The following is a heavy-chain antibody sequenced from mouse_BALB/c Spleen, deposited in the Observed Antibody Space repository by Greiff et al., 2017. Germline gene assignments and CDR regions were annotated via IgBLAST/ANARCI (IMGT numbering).Heavy chain of an antibody. CDR2: INPSNGRT. J-gene: IGHJ4*01. CDR1: GYTFTSYW. V-gene: IGHV1S81*02. CDR3: AREGAARAFYYAMDY. D-gene: IGHD3-1*01. Sequence: VQLQQPGAELVKPWASVKLSCKASGYTFTSYWMHWVKQRPGQGLEWIGEINPSNGRTNYNEKFKSKATLTVDKSSSTAYMQLSSLTSEDSAVYYCAREGAARAFYYAMDYWGQGTSVTVSS.